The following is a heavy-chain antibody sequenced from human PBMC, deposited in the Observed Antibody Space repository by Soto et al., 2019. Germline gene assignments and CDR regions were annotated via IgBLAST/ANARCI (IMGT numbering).Heavy chain of an antibody. J-gene: IGHJ5*02. D-gene: IGHD6-13*01. CDR1: GYTFTSYG. CDR2: ISAYNGNT. CDR3: ARAVPKRTHSSSWYGNWFDP. Sequence: ASVKVSCKASGYTFTSYGISWVRQAPGQGLEWMGWISAYNGNTNYAQKIQGRDTMTTDTSTSTAYMELRSLRSDDTAVYYCARAVPKRTHSSSWYGNWFDPWGQGTLVTVSS. V-gene: IGHV1-18*01.